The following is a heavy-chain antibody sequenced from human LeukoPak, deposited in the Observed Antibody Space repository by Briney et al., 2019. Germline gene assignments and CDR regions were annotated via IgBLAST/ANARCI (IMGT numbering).Heavy chain of an antibody. CDR1: GGSFSNYY. Sequence: TSETLSLTCTVSGGSFSNYYWSWIRQPPGQGLEWIGYIYYSGSTNYNPSLKSRVTISVDTSKNQFSLKLSSVTAADTAVYYCVRAVGPVGGYDSPWGQGTLVTVSS. CDR3: VRAVGPVGGYDSP. CDR2: IYYSGST. J-gene: IGHJ5*02. D-gene: IGHD5-12*01. V-gene: IGHV4-59*01.